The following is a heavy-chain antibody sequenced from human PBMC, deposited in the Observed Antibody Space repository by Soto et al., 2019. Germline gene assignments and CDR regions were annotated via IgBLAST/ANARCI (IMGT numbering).Heavy chain of an antibody. Sequence: EVQLVESGGGLVQPGRSLRLSCAASGFTFDDYAMHWVRQAPGKGLEWVSGISWNSGSIGYADSVKGRFTIYRDNAKNSLYLQMNSLRAEDTALYYCAKEAYGDSYFDYWGQGTLVTVSS. CDR3: AKEAYGDSYFDY. CDR1: GFTFDDYA. J-gene: IGHJ4*02. V-gene: IGHV3-9*01. CDR2: ISWNSGSI. D-gene: IGHD4-17*01.